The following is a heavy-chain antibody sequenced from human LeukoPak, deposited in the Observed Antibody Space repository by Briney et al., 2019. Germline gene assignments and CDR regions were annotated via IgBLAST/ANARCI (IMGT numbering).Heavy chain of an antibody. D-gene: IGHD4-17*01. CDR3: ARLNYGDYSGAFDI. V-gene: IGHV4-39*07. CDR2: IYYSGST. J-gene: IGHJ3*02. Sequence: SETLSLTCTVSGGSISSSSYYWGWIRQPPGKGLEWIGSIYYSGSTYYNPSLKSRVTISVDTSKNQFSLKLSSVTAADTAVYYCARLNYGDYSGAFDIWGQGTIITVSS. CDR1: GGSISSSSYY.